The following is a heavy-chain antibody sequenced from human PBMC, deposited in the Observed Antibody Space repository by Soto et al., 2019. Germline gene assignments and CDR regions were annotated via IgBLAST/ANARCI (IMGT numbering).Heavy chain of an antibody. V-gene: IGHV3-74*03. CDR2: INGDGSTT. CDR3: AKDPDISYGLHYRNSIDV. Sequence: EVQLVESGGGIVQPGGSLRLSCAASGFTFSSYSMHWVRQAPGKGLVWVSRINGDGSTTKYAESVTGRFTMSRDNARNTLYMQMNSLRAADTAVFYCAKDPDISYGLHYRNSIDVWGKGTPVTVSS. CDR1: GFTFSSYS. D-gene: IGHD5-12*01. J-gene: IGHJ6*03.